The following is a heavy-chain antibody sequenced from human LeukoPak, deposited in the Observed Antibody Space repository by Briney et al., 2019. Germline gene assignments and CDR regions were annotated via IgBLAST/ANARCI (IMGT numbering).Heavy chain of an antibody. V-gene: IGHV4-59*01. CDR2: IYDGGST. CDR3: SGDYGDVKFDY. D-gene: IGHD4-17*01. J-gene: IGHJ4*02. Sequence: SETLSLTCTVSGGSISSYYWSWIRQPPGKGLEFVGYIYDGGSTNYNPSLRSRLTMSVDTSKDHFSLRLSSVTAADTAVYVFSGDYGDVKFDYWGQGTLVTVSS. CDR1: GGSISSYY.